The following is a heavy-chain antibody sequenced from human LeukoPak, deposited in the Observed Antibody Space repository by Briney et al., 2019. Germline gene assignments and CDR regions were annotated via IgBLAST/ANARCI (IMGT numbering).Heavy chain of an antibody. CDR2: IKQDGSEK. CDR3: ARDPPFWSGYYDY. Sequence: GGSPRLSCAASGFTFSDYYMSWIRQAPGKGLEWVANIKQDGSEKYYVDSVKGRFTISRDNAKNSLYLQMNSLRAEDTAVYYCARDPPFWSGYYDYWGQGTLVTVSS. V-gene: IGHV3-7*01. CDR1: GFTFSDYY. J-gene: IGHJ4*02. D-gene: IGHD3-3*01.